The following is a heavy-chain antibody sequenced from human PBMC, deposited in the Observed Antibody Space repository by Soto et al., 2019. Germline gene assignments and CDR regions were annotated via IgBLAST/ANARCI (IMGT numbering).Heavy chain of an antibody. J-gene: IGHJ4*02. V-gene: IGHV1-18*04. CDR3: ARDRSAMILSY. D-gene: IGHD2-2*01. CDR1: GYRFSSYG. Sequence: ASVKVSCKASGYRFSSYGISWVRQAPGQGLEWMGWISAYNSNTNYAQKLQGRVTMTTDTSTNTAYMEVRSLRSDDTAVYYCARDRSAMILSYWGQGTLVTVSS. CDR2: ISAYNSNT.